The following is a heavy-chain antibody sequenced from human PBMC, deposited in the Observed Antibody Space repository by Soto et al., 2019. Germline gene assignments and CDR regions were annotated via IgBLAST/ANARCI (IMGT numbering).Heavy chain of an antibody. V-gene: IGHV3-53*01. Sequence: GGSLRLSCAASGFTVSSNYMIWVRQAPGKGLEWVSVIYSGGSTYYADSVKGRFTISRDNSKNTLYLQMNSLRAEDTAVYYCARESGYDILTGYSDVWGQGTTVTVSS. CDR2: IYSGGST. CDR3: ARESGYDILTGYSDV. CDR1: GFTVSSNY. D-gene: IGHD3-9*01. J-gene: IGHJ6*02.